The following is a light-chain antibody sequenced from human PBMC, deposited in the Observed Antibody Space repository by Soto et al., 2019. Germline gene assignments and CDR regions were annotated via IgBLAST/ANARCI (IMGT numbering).Light chain of an antibody. CDR1: SSNIGAGYD. Sequence: QSVLTQPPSVSGAPGQRVTISCTESSSNIGAGYDVHWYQQLPGTAPKLLIYRNDNRPSGVPDRFSGSKSGTSASLAITGLQAEDEADYYCQSFDSSLRDYVFGTGTKVTVL. CDR3: QSFDSSLRDYV. CDR2: RND. J-gene: IGLJ1*01. V-gene: IGLV1-40*01.